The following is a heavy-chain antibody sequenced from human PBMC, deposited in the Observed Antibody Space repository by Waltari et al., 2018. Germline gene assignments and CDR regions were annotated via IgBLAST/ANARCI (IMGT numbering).Heavy chain of an antibody. CDR2: INAGNGNT. CDR1: GYTFTSYA. D-gene: IGHD6-19*01. CDR3: ARDPIAVAGRDY. Sequence: QVQLVQSGAEVKKPGASVKVSCKASGYTFTSYAMHWVRQAPGQRLEWMGWINAGNGNTKYSQKVQGRVTITRDTSASTAYMELSSLRSEDTAVYYCARDPIAVAGRDYWGQGTLVTVSS. V-gene: IGHV1-3*01. J-gene: IGHJ4*02.